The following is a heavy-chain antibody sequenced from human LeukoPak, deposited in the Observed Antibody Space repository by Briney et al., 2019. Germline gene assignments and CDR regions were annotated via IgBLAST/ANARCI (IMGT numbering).Heavy chain of an antibody. D-gene: IGHD4-17*01. CDR1: GGTFSSYA. Sequence: GASVKVSCKASGGTFSSYAISWVRQAPGQGLEWMGRIIPILGIANYAQKFQGRVTITADKSTSTAYMELSSLRSEDTAVYYCTFYGDYLTPSYDYWGQGTVVTVSS. V-gene: IGHV1-69*04. CDR2: IIPILGIA. J-gene: IGHJ4*02. CDR3: TFYGDYLTPSYDY.